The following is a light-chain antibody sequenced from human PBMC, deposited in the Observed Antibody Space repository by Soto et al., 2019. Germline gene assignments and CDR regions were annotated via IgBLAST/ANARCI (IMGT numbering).Light chain of an antibody. V-gene: IGKV3-15*01. Sequence: EIGMTQSPATLSVSPGERATLSCRASQSVGSNLAWYQQKPGQAPRLLIYGASTRATGFPARFSGSGSGTEFTLTISSLQSEDFAVYYCQQYNNWLFFTFGPGTKVDIK. CDR1: QSVGSN. J-gene: IGKJ3*01. CDR3: QQYNNWLFFT. CDR2: GAS.